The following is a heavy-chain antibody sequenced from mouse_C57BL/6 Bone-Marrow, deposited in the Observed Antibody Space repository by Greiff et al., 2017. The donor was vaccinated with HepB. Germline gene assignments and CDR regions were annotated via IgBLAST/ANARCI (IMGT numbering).Heavy chain of an antibody. J-gene: IGHJ3*01. CDR1: GYTFTSYW. CDR2: IDPSDSYT. D-gene: IGHD3-2*02. V-gene: IGHV1-69*01. CDR3: ARRSSGYVLAY. Sequence: VQLQQPGAELVMPGASVKLSCKASGYTFTSYWMHWVKQRPGQGLEWIGEIDPSDSYTNYNHKFKGKSTLTVDKSSSTAYMQLSSLTSEDSAVYYCARRSSGYVLAYWGQGTLVTVSA.